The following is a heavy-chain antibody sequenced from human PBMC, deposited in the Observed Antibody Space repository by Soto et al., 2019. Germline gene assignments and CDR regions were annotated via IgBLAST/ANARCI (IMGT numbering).Heavy chain of an antibody. J-gene: IGHJ4*02. V-gene: IGHV3-7*01. CDR2: INQDGSEK. CDR3: AKGSQDY. CDR1: GFAFTTFW. Sequence: EVHLVESGGGLVQPGGSLRLSCAAYGFAFTTFWMSWLRQAPGKGLEWVANINQDGSEKYYVDSVKGRFTISRDNAKNSVYLQMNSLRAEDTALYYCAKGSQDYWGQGTLVTVSS.